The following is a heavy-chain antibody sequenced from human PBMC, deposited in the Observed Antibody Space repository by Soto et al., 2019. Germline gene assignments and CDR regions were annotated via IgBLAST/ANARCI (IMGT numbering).Heavy chain of an antibody. V-gene: IGHV3-30-3*01. D-gene: IGHD4-17*01. Sequence: QVQLVESGGGVVQPGRSLRLSCAASGFTFSSYAMHWVRQAPGKGLEWVAVISYDGSNKYYADSVKGRFTISRDNSKNTLYLQMNSLRAEDTAVYYCASTTVVIGAFDIWGQGTMVTFSA. CDR3: ASTTVVIGAFDI. J-gene: IGHJ3*02. CDR1: GFTFSSYA. CDR2: ISYDGSNK.